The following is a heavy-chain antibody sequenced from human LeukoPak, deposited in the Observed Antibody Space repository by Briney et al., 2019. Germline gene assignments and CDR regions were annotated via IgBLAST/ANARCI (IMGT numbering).Heavy chain of an antibody. CDR2: INPSGGST. CDR1: GYTFTSYD. Sequence: ASVKVSCKASGYTFTSYDINWVRQAPGQGLEWMGIINPSGGSTSYAQKFQGRVTMTRDMSTSTVYMELSSLRSEDTAVYYCARESSGGYNFDYWGQGTLVTVSS. D-gene: IGHD6-25*01. CDR3: ARESSGGYNFDY. J-gene: IGHJ4*02. V-gene: IGHV1-46*01.